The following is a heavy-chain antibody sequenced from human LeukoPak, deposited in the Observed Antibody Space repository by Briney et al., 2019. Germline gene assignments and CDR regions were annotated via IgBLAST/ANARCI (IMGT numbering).Heavy chain of an antibody. V-gene: IGHV1-46*01. J-gene: IGHJ6*02. CDR2: INPSGGST. D-gene: IGHD3-22*01. CDR1: GYTFTSYY. Sequence: ASVKVSCKASGYTFTSYYMHWVRQAPGQGLEWTGIINPSGGSTSYAQKFQGRVTMTRDTSTSTVYMELSSLRSEDTAVYYCAREYYYDSSGYFLGYGMDVWGQGTTVTVSS. CDR3: AREYYYDSSGYFLGYGMDV.